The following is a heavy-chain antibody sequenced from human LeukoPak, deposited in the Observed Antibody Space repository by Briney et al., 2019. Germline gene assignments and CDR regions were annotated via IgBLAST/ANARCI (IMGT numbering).Heavy chain of an antibody. CDR2: ITPNSGGT. V-gene: IGHV1-2*02. J-gene: IGHJ4*02. Sequence: ASVKVSCKASGYTFTAYSMHWVRQAPGQGLEWMGWITPNSGGTDCAQRFQGRVTMTRDTSINMLYMEMSSLTPDDTAVYYCARAGYCSDGKCYTFDYWGQGPLVTVSS. CDR1: GYTFTAYS. D-gene: IGHD2-15*01. CDR3: ARAGYCSDGKCYTFDY.